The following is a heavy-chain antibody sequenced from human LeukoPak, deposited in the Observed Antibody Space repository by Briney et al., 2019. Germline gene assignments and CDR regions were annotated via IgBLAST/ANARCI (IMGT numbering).Heavy chain of an antibody. D-gene: IGHD4-17*01. CDR3: ARDYSDYGDSRGGMDV. CDR2: IYYSGST. Sequence: SETLSLTCTVSGGSISSYYWSWIRQPPGMGLEWIGYIYYSGSTNYNPSLKSRVTISVDTSKNQFSLKLSSVTAADTAVYYCARDYSDYGDSRGGMDVWGQGTTVTVSS. V-gene: IGHV4-59*01. CDR1: GGSISSYY. J-gene: IGHJ6*02.